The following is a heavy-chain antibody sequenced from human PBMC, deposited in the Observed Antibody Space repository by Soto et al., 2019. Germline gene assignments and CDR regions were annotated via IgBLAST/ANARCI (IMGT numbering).Heavy chain of an antibody. D-gene: IGHD3-22*01. CDR2: ISYDGSNK. CDR1: GFTFSSYG. V-gene: IGHV3-30*18. Sequence: PGGSLRLSCAASGFTFSSYGMHWVRQAPGKGLEWVAVISYDGSNKYYADSVKGRFTISRDNSKNTLYLQMNSLRAEDTAVYYCAKYLTLGPDYDAAFEIWGQGTMVTGSS. CDR3: AKYLTLGPDYDAAFEI. J-gene: IGHJ3*02.